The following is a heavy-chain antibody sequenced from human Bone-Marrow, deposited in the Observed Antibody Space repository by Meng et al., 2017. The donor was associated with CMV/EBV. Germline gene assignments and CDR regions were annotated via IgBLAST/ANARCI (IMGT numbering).Heavy chain of an antibody. Sequence: SETLSLTCTVSGGSISSSSYYWGWIRQPPGKGLEWIGSIYYSGSTYYNPSLKSRVTISVDTSKKQFSLKLTSVTAADTAVYYCARIPWLYGAMDVWGQGTTVTVSS. D-gene: IGHD5-12*01. V-gene: IGHV4-39*07. CDR3: ARIPWLYGAMDV. J-gene: IGHJ6*02. CDR2: IYYSGST. CDR1: GGSISSSSYY.